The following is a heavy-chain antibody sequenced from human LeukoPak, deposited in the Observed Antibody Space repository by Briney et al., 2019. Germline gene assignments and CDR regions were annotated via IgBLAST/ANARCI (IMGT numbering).Heavy chain of an antibody. Sequence: GESLKLSCKGSGYSFPNYIIGWVRQAPGKGLDWMGMIYPSDSTTTYGPSFQGQVTLSTDKSISTAYLQWNSLKASDTAIYYCARETVDNGEDKRFDHWGQGTLVTVSS. V-gene: IGHV5-51*01. CDR3: ARETVDNGEDKRFDH. CDR1: GYSFPNYI. J-gene: IGHJ4*02. D-gene: IGHD4-17*01. CDR2: IYPSDSTT.